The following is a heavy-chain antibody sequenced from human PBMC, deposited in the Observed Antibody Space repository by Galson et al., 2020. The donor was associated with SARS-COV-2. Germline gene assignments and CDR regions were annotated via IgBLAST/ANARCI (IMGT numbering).Heavy chain of an antibody. J-gene: IGHJ4*02. CDR3: ARNMMVRGVVFDY. V-gene: IGHV3-66*01. CDR1: GFTVGGSY. D-gene: IGHD3-10*01. Sequence: TGGSLRLSCEASGFTVGGSYMSWVSHAPGKGLEWVSVIYSGGSTYYADSMKGRFTISRDNSKTTLYLQIKSLRAEDTAVYYCARNMMVRGVVFDYWGQGTPVTVSS. CDR2: IYSGGST.